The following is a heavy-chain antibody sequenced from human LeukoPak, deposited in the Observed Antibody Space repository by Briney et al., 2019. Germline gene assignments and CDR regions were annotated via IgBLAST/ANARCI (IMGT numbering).Heavy chain of an antibody. CDR2: ISSSSSYI. CDR1: GFTFSSYS. J-gene: IGHJ4*02. V-gene: IGHV3-21*04. D-gene: IGHD6-19*01. Sequence: GGSLRLSCAASGFTFSSYSMNWVRQAPGKGLEWVSSISSSSSYIYYADSVKGRFTISRDNSKNTLYLQMNSLRAEDTAVYYCAKDRRRAVAGGVDYWGQGTLVTVSS. CDR3: AKDRRRAVAGGVDY.